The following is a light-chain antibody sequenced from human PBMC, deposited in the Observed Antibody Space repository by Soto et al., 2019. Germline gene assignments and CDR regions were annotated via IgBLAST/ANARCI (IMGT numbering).Light chain of an antibody. Sequence: DIVMTQSPDSLAVSLGERATINCKSSHLYISNNKNYLAWYQQKPGQPPKLLIYWASTRESGVPDRFSGSGSGTDFTLTISSLQAEDVAVYYCQQYYSTPTFGQGTKLEIK. CDR1: HLYISNNKNY. J-gene: IGKJ2*01. V-gene: IGKV4-1*01. CDR2: WAS. CDR3: QQYYSTPT.